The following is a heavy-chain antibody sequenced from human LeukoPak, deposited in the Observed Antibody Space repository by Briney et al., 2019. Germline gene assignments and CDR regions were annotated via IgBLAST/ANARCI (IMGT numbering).Heavy chain of an antibody. D-gene: IGHD1-20*01. J-gene: IGHJ5*02. CDR2: IIPILGIA. Sequence: GASVKVSCKASGGTFSSYTISWVRQAPGQGLEGMGRIIPILGIANYAQKFQGRVTITADKSTSTAYMELSSLRSEDTAVYYCALRITGTINWFDPWGQGTLVTVSS. V-gene: IGHV1-69*02. CDR3: ALRITGTINWFDP. CDR1: GGTFSSYT.